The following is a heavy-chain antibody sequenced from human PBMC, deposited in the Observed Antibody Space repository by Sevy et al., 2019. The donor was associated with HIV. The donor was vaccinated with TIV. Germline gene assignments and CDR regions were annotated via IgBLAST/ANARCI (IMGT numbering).Heavy chain of an antibody. D-gene: IGHD5-18*01. J-gene: IGHJ3*02. Sequence: GGSLRLSCVASGFTFGDYAMYWVRQVPGKGLEWVSGINWNGGNIGYADSVKGRLTISRDNAKNSLYLQINSLRAEDTALYYCASSGYNYGYGAFDIWGQGTQVTGSS. CDR2: INWNGGNI. V-gene: IGHV3-9*01. CDR1: GFTFGDYA. CDR3: ASSGYNYGYGAFDI.